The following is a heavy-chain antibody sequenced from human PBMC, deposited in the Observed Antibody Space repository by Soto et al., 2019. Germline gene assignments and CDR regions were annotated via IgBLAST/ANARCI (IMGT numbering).Heavy chain of an antibody. Sequence: ASVKVSCKASGYTFTGYYMHWVRQAPGQGLEWMGWINPNSGGTNYAQKFQGWVAMTRDTSISTAYMELSRLRSDDTAVYYCVRGALPIFSLMQHDAFDIWGQGTMVTVSS. J-gene: IGHJ3*02. CDR1: GYTFTGYY. CDR3: VRGALPIFSLMQHDAFDI. V-gene: IGHV1-2*04. D-gene: IGHD1-26*01. CDR2: INPNSGGT.